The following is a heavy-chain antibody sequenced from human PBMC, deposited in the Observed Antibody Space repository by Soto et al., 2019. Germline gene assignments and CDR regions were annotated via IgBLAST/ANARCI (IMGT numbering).Heavy chain of an antibody. V-gene: IGHV1-18*01. CDR2: ISAYNVNT. CDR1: GYTFTSYG. D-gene: IGHD6-6*01. J-gene: IGHJ4*02. Sequence: ASVKVSCKASGYTFTSYGISWVRQAPGQGLEWMGWISAYNVNTNYAQKLQGRVTMTTDTSTSTAYMELRSLRSDDTAGYYCARNSSSARDNDSWGQGTWVPVSS. CDR3: ARNSSSARDNDS.